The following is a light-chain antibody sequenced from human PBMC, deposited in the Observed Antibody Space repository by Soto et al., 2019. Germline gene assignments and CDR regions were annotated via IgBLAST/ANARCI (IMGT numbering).Light chain of an antibody. CDR1: QSISRW. Sequence: DIQMTQSPSTLSASVGDRVTITCRASQSISRWLAWYQQKPGKAPKFLXYDAASLESGVPSRFSGSGSGTEFTLTINSLQTDDFATYYCQQYNSYSPWTFGQGTKVDIK. V-gene: IGKV1-5*01. CDR3: QQYNSYSPWT. J-gene: IGKJ1*01. CDR2: DAA.